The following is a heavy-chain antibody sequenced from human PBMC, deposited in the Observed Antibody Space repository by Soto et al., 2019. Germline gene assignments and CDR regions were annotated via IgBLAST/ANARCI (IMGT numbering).Heavy chain of an antibody. V-gene: IGHV3-11*01. J-gene: IGHJ5*02. CDR3: ARDQGFSNYYDSSGYYWLDWFDP. CDR2: ISSSGSTI. D-gene: IGHD3-22*01. Sequence: GGSLRLSCAASGLTFSDYYMSWIRQAPGKGLEWVSYISSSGSTIYNADSVKGRFTISRDNAKNSLYLQMNSLRAEDTAVYYCARDQGFSNYYDSSGYYWLDWFDPWGQGTLVTVSS. CDR1: GLTFSDYY.